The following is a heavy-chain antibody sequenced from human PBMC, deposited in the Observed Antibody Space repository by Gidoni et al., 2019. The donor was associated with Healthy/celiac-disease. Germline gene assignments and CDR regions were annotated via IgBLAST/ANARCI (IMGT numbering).Heavy chain of an antibody. CDR3: ARWPRGNYSRKDV. CDR1: GGSFSGYY. CDR2: INHSGST. V-gene: IGHV4-34*01. J-gene: IGHJ6*02. D-gene: IGHD6-13*01. Sequence: QVQLQQWGAGLLKPSETLSLTCAVYGGSFSGYYWSWIRQPPGKGLEWIGEINHSGSTNYNPSLKSRVTISVDTSKNQFSLKLSSVTAADTAVYYCARWPRGNYSRKDVWGQGTTVTVSS.